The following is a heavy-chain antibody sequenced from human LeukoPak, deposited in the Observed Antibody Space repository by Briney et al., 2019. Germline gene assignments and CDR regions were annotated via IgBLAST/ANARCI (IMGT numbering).Heavy chain of an antibody. CDR2: IYYSGST. Sequence: SSETLSLTCTVSGGSISSYYWSWIRQPPGKRLGWIGYIYYSGSTNYNPSLKSRVTISVDTSKSQFSLKLSSVIAADTAVYYCASSAAGLAYWGQGTLVTVSS. V-gene: IGHV4-59*08. J-gene: IGHJ4*02. CDR1: GGSISSYY. CDR3: ASSAAGLAY. D-gene: IGHD6-13*01.